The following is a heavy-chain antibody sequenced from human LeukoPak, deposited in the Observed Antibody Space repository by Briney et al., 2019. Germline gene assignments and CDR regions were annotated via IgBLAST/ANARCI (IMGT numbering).Heavy chain of an antibody. CDR3: ARNDFLSPFDY. D-gene: IGHD3-3*01. V-gene: IGHV4-34*01. Sequence: SETLSLTCAVYGGSFSGYYWSWIRQPPGKGLEWIGEINHSGSTNYNPSLKSRVTISVDTSKNQFSLKLSSVTAADTAVYYCARNDFLSPFDYWGQGTLVTVSS. CDR1: GGSFSGYY. J-gene: IGHJ4*02. CDR2: INHSGST.